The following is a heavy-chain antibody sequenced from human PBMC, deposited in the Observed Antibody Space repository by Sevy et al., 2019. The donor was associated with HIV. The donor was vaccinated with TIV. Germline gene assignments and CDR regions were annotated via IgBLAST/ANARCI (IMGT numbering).Heavy chain of an antibody. V-gene: IGHV3-7*01. D-gene: IGHD5-12*01. CDR1: GFTFNSYW. CDR2: IKQDGSEK. J-gene: IGHJ6*02. Sequence: GGCLRLSCAASGFTFNSYWMSWVRQAPGKGLEWVANIKQDGSEKYYVDSVKGRFTISRDNSQNSLFLQMNTLRAEDTAVYYCAIEGSPYDTYYYYYGMDVWGQGTTVTVSS. CDR3: AIEGSPYDTYYYYYGMDV.